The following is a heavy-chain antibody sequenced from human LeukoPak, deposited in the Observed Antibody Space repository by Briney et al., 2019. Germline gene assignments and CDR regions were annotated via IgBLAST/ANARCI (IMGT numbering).Heavy chain of an antibody. V-gene: IGHV4-38-2*02. CDR1: GYSIISGYY. D-gene: IGHD3-10*01. CDR3: ASLSYYGSGSYYTDY. Sequence: SETLTLTCTVSGYSIISGYYWGWIRQPPGKGLEWIGGIYHSASTDYNPSLKSRVTISADMSKNQFSLKLSSVTAADTAVYYCASLSYYGSGSYYTDYWGQGTLVTVSS. CDR2: IYHSAST. J-gene: IGHJ4*02.